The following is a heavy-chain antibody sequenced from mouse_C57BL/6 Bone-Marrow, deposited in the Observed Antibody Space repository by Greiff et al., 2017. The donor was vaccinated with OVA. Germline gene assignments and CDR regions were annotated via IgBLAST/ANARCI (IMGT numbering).Heavy chain of an antibody. V-gene: IGHV5-12*01. D-gene: IGHD1-1*01. CDR3: ARPGSSPYYAMDY. CDR2: ISNGGGST. Sequence: EVKLVESGGGLVQPGGSLKLSCAASGFTFSDYYMYWVRQTPEKRLEWVAYISNGGGSTYYPDTVKGRFTISRDNAKNTLYLQMSRLKSEDTAMYYCARPGSSPYYAMDYWGQGTSVTVSS. CDR1: GFTFSDYY. J-gene: IGHJ4*01.